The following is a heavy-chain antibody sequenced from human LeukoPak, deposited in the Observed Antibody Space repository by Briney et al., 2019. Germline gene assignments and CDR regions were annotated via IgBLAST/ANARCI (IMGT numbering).Heavy chain of an antibody. J-gene: IGHJ4*02. CDR2: IYYSGST. V-gene: IGHV4-31*03. CDR1: GGSISSGGYY. Sequence: SETLSLTCTVSGGSISSGGYYWSWIRQHPGKGLEWIGYIYYSGSTYYNPSLKSRVTVSVDTSKNQFSLKLSSVTAANTAVYYCARGVGYYYIDYWGQGTLVTVSS. CDR3: ARGVGYYYIDY. D-gene: IGHD3-22*01.